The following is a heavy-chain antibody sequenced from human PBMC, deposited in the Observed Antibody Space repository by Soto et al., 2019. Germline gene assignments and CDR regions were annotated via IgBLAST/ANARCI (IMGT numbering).Heavy chain of an antibody. V-gene: IGHV3-30*18. CDR3: AKDLEGYNSYYFDY. D-gene: IGHD5-12*01. CDR2: ISYDGSNK. CDR1: GFTFSSYG. Sequence: HPGGSLRLSCAASGFTFSSYGMHWVRQAPGKGLEWVAVISYDGSNKYYADSVKGRFTISRDNSKNTLYLQMNSLRAEDTAVYYCAKDLEGYNSYYFDYWGQGTLVTVSS. J-gene: IGHJ4*02.